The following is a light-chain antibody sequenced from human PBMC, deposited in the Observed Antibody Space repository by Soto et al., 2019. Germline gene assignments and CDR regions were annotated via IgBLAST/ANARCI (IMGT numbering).Light chain of an antibody. CDR2: DAS. CDR1: QSISSW. CDR3: QHVGT. J-gene: IGKJ1*01. V-gene: IGKV1-5*01. Sequence: DIQMTQSPSTLSASVGDRVTITCRASQSISSWLAWYQQKPGKAPKLLIYDASSLESGVPSRFSGSGSGTEFTLTISSLQPDDFATYYCQHVGTFGQGTKVDIK.